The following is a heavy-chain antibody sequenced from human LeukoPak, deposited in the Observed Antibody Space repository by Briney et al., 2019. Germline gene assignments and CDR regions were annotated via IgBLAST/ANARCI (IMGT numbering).Heavy chain of an antibody. Sequence: SETLSLTCAVSGYSISSGFYWGWIRQPPGKGLEWIGSIYHSGSTYFNPSLKSRVTISVDTSKNQFSLKLSSVTAADTAVYYCARDLGYTSSSPFWYFDLWDRSTLVTVSS. CDR3: ARDLGYTSSSPFWYFDL. J-gene: IGHJ2*01. V-gene: IGHV4-38-2*02. D-gene: IGHD6-6*01. CDR2: IYHSGST. CDR1: GYSISSGFY.